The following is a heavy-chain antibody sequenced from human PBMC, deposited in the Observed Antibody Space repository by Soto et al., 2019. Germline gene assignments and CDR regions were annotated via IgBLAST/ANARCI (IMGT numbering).Heavy chain of an antibody. J-gene: IGHJ3*02. CDR1: GYTFTSYY. Sequence: QVQLVQSGAEVKKPGASVKVSCKASGYTFTSYYMHWVRQAPGQGLEWMGIINSSGGGTSYAQKFQGRVTMARDTSTSTVYMELSSLRSEDTAVYYCARDPVVVVAAADAFDIWGQGTMVTVSS. CDR2: INSSGGGT. V-gene: IGHV1-46*03. CDR3: ARDPVVVVAAADAFDI. D-gene: IGHD2-15*01.